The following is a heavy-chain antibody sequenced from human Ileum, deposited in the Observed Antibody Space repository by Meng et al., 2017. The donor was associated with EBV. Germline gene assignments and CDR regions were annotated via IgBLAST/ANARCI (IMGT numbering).Heavy chain of an antibody. D-gene: IGHD4/OR15-4a*01. V-gene: IGHV3-33*01. CDR2: IWYDGSDE. CDR3: ARQVPHDL. J-gene: IGHJ5*02. Sequence: QGEVVESGGGVVQAGRSLRLSCTGSGFTFSSHGMHWVRQAPGRGLEWVGLIWYDGSDEFYSDSVKGRFTISRDNSKNTVYLQMESLRVEDTAVYYCARQVPHDLWGQGTLVTVSS. CDR1: GFTFSSHG.